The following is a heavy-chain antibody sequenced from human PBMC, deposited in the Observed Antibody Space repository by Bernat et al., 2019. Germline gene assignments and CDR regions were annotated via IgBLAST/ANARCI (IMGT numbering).Heavy chain of an antibody. J-gene: IGHJ4*02. V-gene: IGHV4-34*01. CDR2: INHSGST. Sequence: QVQLQQWGAGLLKPSETLSLTCAVYGGSFSGYYWSWIRQPPGKGLEWIGEINHSGSTYYNPSLKSRVTISVDTSKNQFSLKLSSVTAADTAVYYCARQKGYYDSSGYSGRYYFDYWGQGTLVTVSS. CDR3: ARQKGYYDSSGYSGRYYFDY. D-gene: IGHD3-22*01. CDR1: GGSFSGYY.